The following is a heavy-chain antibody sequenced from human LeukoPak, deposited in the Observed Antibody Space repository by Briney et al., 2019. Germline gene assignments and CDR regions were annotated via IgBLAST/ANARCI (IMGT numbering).Heavy chain of an antibody. D-gene: IGHD3-3*01. V-gene: IGHV1-8*01. CDR2: MNPNSGNT. Sequence: GSVKVSCKASGYTFTSYDINWVRQATGQGLEWMGWMNPNSGNTGYAQKFQGRVTMTRNTSISTAYMELSSLRSEDTAVYYCARLLDDFWSGYYYYYGMDVWGQGTTVTVSS. J-gene: IGHJ6*02. CDR3: ARLLDDFWSGYYYYYGMDV. CDR1: GYTFTSYD.